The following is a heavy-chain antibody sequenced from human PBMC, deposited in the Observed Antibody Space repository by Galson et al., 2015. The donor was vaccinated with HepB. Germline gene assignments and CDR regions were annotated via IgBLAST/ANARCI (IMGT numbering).Heavy chain of an antibody. Sequence: SVKVSCKASGGTFSSYAISWVRQAPGQGLEWMGGIIPIFGTANYAQKFQGRVAITADESTSTAYMELSSLRSEDTAVYYCARGYDSSGSYFDYWGQGTLVTVSS. J-gene: IGHJ4*02. CDR1: GGTFSSYA. D-gene: IGHD3-22*01. V-gene: IGHV1-69*13. CDR3: ARGYDSSGSYFDY. CDR2: IIPIFGTA.